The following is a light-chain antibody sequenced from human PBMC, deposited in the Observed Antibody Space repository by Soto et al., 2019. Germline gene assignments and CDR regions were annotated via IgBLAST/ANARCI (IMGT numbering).Light chain of an antibody. J-gene: IGKJ4*01. CDR3: QQHNNWPLT. V-gene: IGKV3-15*01. CDR2: VAS. CDR1: QSVSSN. Sequence: EIVMTQSQATLSVSPVERATLSCRASQSVSSNLAWYQQKPGQAPRLLVYVASTRATGIPARFSGSGSGTQFTLTISSLQSEDFAVYYCQQHNNWPLTFGGGTKVEIK.